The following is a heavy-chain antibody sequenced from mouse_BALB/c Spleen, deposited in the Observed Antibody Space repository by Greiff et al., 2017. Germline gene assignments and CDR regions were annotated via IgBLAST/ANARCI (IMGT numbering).Heavy chain of an antibody. CDR2: IYPYNGGT. CDR3: GRTYYYAMDY. Sequence: VQLQQSGPELVKPGASVKISCKASGYTFTDYNMHWVKQSHGKSLEWIGYIYPYNGGTGYNQKFKGKATLTVDKSSSTAHMELLSLTSEDSAVYYCGRTYYYAMDYWGQGTSVTVSS. J-gene: IGHJ4*01. V-gene: IGHV1S29*02. CDR1: GYTFTDYN.